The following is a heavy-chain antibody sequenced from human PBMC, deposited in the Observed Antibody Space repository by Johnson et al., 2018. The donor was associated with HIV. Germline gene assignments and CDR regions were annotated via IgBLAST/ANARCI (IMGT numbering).Heavy chain of an antibody. D-gene: IGHD2-2*01. CDR1: GFTFNSFG. V-gene: IGHV3-33*05. J-gene: IGHJ3*02. CDR3: ARDSEAPVVVPAAMIVKVFGSGYAFDI. CDR2: ISYDGRNK. Sequence: QVQLVESGGGVVQPGGSLRLSCVASGFTFNSFGLHWVRQAPGKGLEWVASISYDGRNKYNADSVRGRITISRDNSKNRLYLQMNSLRAEDTAVYYGARDSEAPVVVPAAMIVKVFGSGYAFDIWGQGTMVTVSS.